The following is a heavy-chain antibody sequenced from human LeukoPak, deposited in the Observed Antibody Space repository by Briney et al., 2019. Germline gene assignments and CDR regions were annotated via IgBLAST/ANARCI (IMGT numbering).Heavy chain of an antibody. D-gene: IGHD3-10*01. CDR2: INAGNGNT. CDR3: ARARGDGDRLTGWFDP. Sequence: ASVKVSCKASGYTFTSYAMHWVRQAPGQRLEWMGWINAGNGNTKYSQEFQGRVTMTTDTSTSTAYMELRSLRSDDTAVYYCARARGDGDRLTGWFDPWGQGTLVTVSS. CDR1: GYTFTSYA. J-gene: IGHJ5*02. V-gene: IGHV1-3*01.